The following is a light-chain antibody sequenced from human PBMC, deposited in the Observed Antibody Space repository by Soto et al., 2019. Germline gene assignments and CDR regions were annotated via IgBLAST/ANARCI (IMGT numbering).Light chain of an antibody. Sequence: DIVLTQSPATLSLSPGQRATLSCRASQSVTRYLNWYQQKPGQAPRLLIYDVSNRATDIPARFSGGGSGTDFTLTISSLEPEDFAVYYCQRRVTFGPGTKVDI. CDR2: DVS. CDR3: QRRVT. J-gene: IGKJ3*01. CDR1: QSVTRY. V-gene: IGKV3-11*01.